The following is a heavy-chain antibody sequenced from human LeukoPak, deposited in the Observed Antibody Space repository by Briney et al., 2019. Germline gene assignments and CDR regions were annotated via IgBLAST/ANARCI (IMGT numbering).Heavy chain of an antibody. J-gene: IGHJ5*02. CDR2: INHSGST. CDR3: ARHKGGYSYANWFDP. CDR1: GGSFSGYY. D-gene: IGHD5-18*01. V-gene: IGHV4-34*01. Sequence: SETLSLTCAVYGGSFSGYYWSWIRQPPGKGLEWIGEINHSGSTNYNPSLKSRVTISVDTSKDQFSLKLSSVTAADTAVYYCARHKGGYSYANWFDPWGQGTLVTVSS.